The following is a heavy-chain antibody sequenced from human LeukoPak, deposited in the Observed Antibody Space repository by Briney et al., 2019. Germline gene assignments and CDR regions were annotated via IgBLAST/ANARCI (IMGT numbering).Heavy chain of an antibody. CDR3: AKDWTLAYSSGWWDY. V-gene: IGHV3-23*01. Sequence: GGSLRLSCAASGFTFSSYAMSWVRQAPGKGLEWVSAISGSGGSTYYADSVKGRFTISRDNSKNTLYLQMNSLRAEDTAVYYCAKDWTLAYSSGWWDYWGQGTLVTVSS. J-gene: IGHJ4*02. CDR1: GFTFSSYA. CDR2: ISGSGGST. D-gene: IGHD6-19*01.